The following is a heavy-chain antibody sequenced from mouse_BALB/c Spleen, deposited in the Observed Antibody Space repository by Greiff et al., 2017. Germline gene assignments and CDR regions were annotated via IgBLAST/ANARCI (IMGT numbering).Heavy chain of an antibody. V-gene: IGHV5-9-4*01. Sequence: EVKLVQSGGGLVKPGGSLKLSCEASGFTFSSYAMSWVRPYPEKRLEWVAEISSGGSYTYYPDTLKGRFTISRDNAKNTLYLEMSSLRSEDTAMYYCARAGYYGSKGYFDYWGQGTTLTVSS. D-gene: IGHD1-1*01. CDR2: ISSGGSYT. CDR3: ARAGYYGSKGYFDY. J-gene: IGHJ2*01. CDR1: GFTFSSYA.